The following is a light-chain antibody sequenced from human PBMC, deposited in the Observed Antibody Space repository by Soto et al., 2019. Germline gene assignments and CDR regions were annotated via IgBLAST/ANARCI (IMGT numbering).Light chain of an antibody. V-gene: IGKV3-11*01. CDR2: DAF. CDR3: QQRSNWPPEFT. Sequence: EIVLTQSPATLSLSRGEGVTLSCRASQSVSSYLAWYQQKPGQAPRLLIYDAFNRATGIPDRFSGSGSGTDFTLTISSLEPEDFAVYYCQQRSNWPPEFTFGQGTKLEI. CDR1: QSVSSY. J-gene: IGKJ2*01.